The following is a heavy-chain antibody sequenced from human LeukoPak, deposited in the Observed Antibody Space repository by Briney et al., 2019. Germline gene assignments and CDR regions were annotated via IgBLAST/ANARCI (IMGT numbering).Heavy chain of an antibody. V-gene: IGHV4-59*01. CDR1: GGSISSYY. Sequence: SETLSLTCTVSGGSISSYYWSWIRQPPGKGLEWIGYIYYSGSTNYNPSLKSRVTISVDTSKNQVSLKLSSVTAADTAVYYCAGYYDSFFHYWGQGTLVTDSS. D-gene: IGHD3-22*01. CDR2: IYYSGST. J-gene: IGHJ4*02. CDR3: AGYYDSFFHY.